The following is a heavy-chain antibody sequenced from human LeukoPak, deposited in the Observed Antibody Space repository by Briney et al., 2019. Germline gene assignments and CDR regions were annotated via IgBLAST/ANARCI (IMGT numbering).Heavy chain of an antibody. CDR1: GFTFSSYE. Sequence: QPGGSLRLSCAASGFTFSSYEMNWVRQAPGKGLEWVSYITTSGRTIYYADSVKGRLTISRDNAKNSLYLQMNSLRAEDTAVYYCARGEDYGTNSFDYWGQGTLVTVSS. CDR3: ARGEDYGTNSFDY. D-gene: IGHD4-17*01. CDR2: ITTSGRTI. J-gene: IGHJ4*02. V-gene: IGHV3-48*03.